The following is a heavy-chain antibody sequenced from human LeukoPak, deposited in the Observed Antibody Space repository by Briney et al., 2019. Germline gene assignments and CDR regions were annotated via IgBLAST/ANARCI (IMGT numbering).Heavy chain of an antibody. CDR3: ASKSIAAAGPDYYYYGMDV. CDR1: GGTFSSCA. CDR2: IIPIFGTA. D-gene: IGHD6-13*01. V-gene: IGHV1-69*13. Sequence: SVKVSCKASGGTFSSCAISWVRQAPGQGLEWMGGIIPIFGTANYAQKFQGRVTITADESTSTAYMELSSLRSEDTAVYYCASKSIAAAGPDYYYYGMDVWGQGTTVTVSS. J-gene: IGHJ6*02.